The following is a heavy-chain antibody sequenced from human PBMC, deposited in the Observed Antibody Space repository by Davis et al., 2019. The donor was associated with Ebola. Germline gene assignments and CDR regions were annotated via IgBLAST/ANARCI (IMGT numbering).Heavy chain of an antibody. CDR2: INPNSGGT. V-gene: IGHV1-2*06. D-gene: IGHD3-22*01. J-gene: IGHJ3*02. Sequence: ASVKVSCKASGYTFTGYYLHWVRQAPGQGLEWMGRINPNSGGTNYAQKFQGRVTMTRDTSISTAYMELSRLRSDDTAVYYCAGRGSSGYYLDAFDIWGQGTMVTVSS. CDR1: GYTFTGYY. CDR3: AGRGSSGYYLDAFDI.